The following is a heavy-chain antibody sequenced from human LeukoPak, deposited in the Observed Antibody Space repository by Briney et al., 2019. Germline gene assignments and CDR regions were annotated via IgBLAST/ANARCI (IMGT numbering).Heavy chain of an antibody. V-gene: IGHV1-69*13. CDR1: GGTFSSYA. CDR2: IIPIFGTA. Sequence: ASVKVSCKASGGTFSSYAISWVRQAPGQGLEWMGGIIPIFGTANYAQKFQGRVTITADESTSTVYMELSSLRSEDTAVYYCARLGSGYSYGLFDYWGQGTLVTVSS. J-gene: IGHJ4*02. D-gene: IGHD5-18*01. CDR3: ARLGSGYSYGLFDY.